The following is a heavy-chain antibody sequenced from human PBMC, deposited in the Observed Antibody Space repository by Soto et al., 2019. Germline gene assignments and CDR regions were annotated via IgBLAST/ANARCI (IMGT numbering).Heavy chain of an antibody. CDR2: IYWDNDK. V-gene: IGHV2-5*02. Sequence: QITLKESGPTLVEPTQTLTLTCTFSGFSLTTRQVGVGWIRQPPGQALEWLAVIYWDNDKRYSPSPERRLTVTKATSKNQVVLTMTNMDPMDTATYYCAHLMITYGGVIADDAFDIWGQGTMVTVSS. CDR1: GFSLTTRQVG. CDR3: AHLMITYGGVIADDAFDI. J-gene: IGHJ3*02. D-gene: IGHD3-16*02.